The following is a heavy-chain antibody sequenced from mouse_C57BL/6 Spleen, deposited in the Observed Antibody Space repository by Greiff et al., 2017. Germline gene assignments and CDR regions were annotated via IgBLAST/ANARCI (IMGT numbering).Heavy chain of an antibody. CDR1: GFNIKNTY. CDR2: IVPADGNT. D-gene: IGHD2-12*01. CDR3: ARDYYSYPWFAY. J-gene: IGHJ3*01. V-gene: IGHV14-3*01. Sequence: EVKLVESVAELVRPGASVKLSCTASGFNIKNTYMHWVKQRPEQGLVWVGRIVPADGNTKYAPKFQGKATITADTSSNTAYLQLSNLTSEDTAIYYYARDYYSYPWFAYWGQGTLVTVSA.